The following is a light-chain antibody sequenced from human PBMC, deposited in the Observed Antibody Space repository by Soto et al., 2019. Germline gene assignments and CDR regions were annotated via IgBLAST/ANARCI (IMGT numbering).Light chain of an antibody. CDR2: DAF. Sequence: EFVLTQSPGTLSLSAGEIATLSCRTSQTVRNNYLAWYQQECGQAPRLLIYDAFSRATGIPDRFSGGGSGTDFTLTISRLEPEDFAVYYCQQFSSYPLTFGGGTKVEIK. CDR3: QQFSSYPLT. V-gene: IGKV3-20*01. CDR1: QTVRNNY. J-gene: IGKJ4*01.